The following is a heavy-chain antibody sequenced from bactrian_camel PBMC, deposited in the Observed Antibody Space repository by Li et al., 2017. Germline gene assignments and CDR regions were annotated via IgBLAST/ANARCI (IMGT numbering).Heavy chain of an antibody. CDR1: GFTSSYNYLNY. Sequence: VQLVESGGGSIQAGGSLILSCAASGFTSSYNYLNYMAWFRQAPGKEREGVAAVYTGGGNTYYSDSVKGRFTISRDSAKNTAYLRMGSLQPEDSGTYYCAADLARWCPMENFRDDYVGQGTQVTVS. CDR2: VYTGGGNT. CDR3: AADLARWCPMENFRDDY. J-gene: IGHJ4*01. D-gene: IGHD1*01. V-gene: IGHV3S40*01.